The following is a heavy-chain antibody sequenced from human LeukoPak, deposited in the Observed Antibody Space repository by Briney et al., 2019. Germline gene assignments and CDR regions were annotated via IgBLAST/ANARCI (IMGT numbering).Heavy chain of an antibody. CDR1: GGSIYSHSW. CDR2: IYYSGTS. Sequence: SETLSLTCAISGGSIYSHSWWSWVRQPPGKGLEWIGHIYYSGTSFYNPSLTSRVTISVDTSKNQFSLKLTSVNDADTAVYYCARIERSSYSLGFDYWGQGTLVTVSS. D-gene: IGHD6-6*01. J-gene: IGHJ4*02. V-gene: IGHV4-4*02. CDR3: ARIERSSYSLGFDY.